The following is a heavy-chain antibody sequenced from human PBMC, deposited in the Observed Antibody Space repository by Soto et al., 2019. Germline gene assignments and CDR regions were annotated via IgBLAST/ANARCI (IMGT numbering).Heavy chain of an antibody. CDR1: GFSLTNAIMG. CDR2: IFADDGK. J-gene: IGHJ3*02. Sequence: QVTLKESGPVLVKPTETLTLTCTVSGFSLTNAIMGVSWVRQPPGKALEWLAHIFADDGKGYTTSLRSRLTISKDTSKDQVFLTVTNVDPVYTATYYCATTSAPYFYAPGYTDSFEIWGQGIVVAVSS. CDR3: ATTSAPYFYAPGYTDSFEI. D-gene: IGHD3-9*01. V-gene: IGHV2-26*01.